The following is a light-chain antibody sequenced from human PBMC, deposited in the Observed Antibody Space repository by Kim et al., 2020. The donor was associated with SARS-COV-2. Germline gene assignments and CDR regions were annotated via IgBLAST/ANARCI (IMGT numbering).Light chain of an antibody. V-gene: IGLV1-40*03. CDR1: SSNIGAPSG. J-gene: IGLJ1*01. CDR3: QSYDSRLNDYV. Sequence: VPISCSGSSSNIGAPSGEHWYQHLPGTAPKLLIYGNTNRPSGVPDRFSGSKSGASASLAITGLQAEDEGDYYCQSYDSRLNDYVFGPGTKVTVL. CDR2: GNT.